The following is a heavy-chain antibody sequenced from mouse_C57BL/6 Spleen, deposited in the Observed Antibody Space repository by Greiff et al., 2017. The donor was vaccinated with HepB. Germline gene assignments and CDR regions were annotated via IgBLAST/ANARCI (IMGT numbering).Heavy chain of an antibody. CDR3: ARPSSSQYYYAMDY. V-gene: IGHV2-9-1*01. D-gene: IGHD1-1*01. Sequence: QVQLKQSGPGLVAPSQSLSITCTVSGFSLTSYAISWVRQPPGKGLEWLGVIWTGGGTNYNSALKSRLSISKDNSKSQVFLKMNSLQTDDTARYYCARPSSSQYYYAMDYWGQGTSVTVSS. J-gene: IGHJ4*01. CDR1: GFSLTSYA. CDR2: IWTGGGT.